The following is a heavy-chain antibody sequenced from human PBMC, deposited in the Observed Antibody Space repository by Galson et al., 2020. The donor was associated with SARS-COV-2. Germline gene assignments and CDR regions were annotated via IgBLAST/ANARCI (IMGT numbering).Heavy chain of an antibody. CDR1: GYRFTSYW. CDR2: IYPGDSDT. D-gene: IGHD2-2*01. Sequence: GESLKFSCQASGYRFTSYWIGWVRQMPGKGLEWLGIIYPGDSDTRYSPSFQGQVTISVDKSISTAYLQWSSLKASDTAIYYCARGGYCSRSSCHYNWFAPWGQGTLVIVSS. CDR3: ARGGYCSRSSCHYNWFAP. J-gene: IGHJ5*02. V-gene: IGHV5-51*01.